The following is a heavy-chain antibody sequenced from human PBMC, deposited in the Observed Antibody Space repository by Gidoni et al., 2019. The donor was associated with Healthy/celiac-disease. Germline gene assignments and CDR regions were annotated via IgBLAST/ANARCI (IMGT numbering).Heavy chain of an antibody. CDR2: ISGSGGST. Sequence: EVQLLESGGGLVQPGGSLRLSCAASGFTFSSYAMSWVRQAPGKGLEWVSAISGSGGSTYYADSVKGRFTISRDNSKNTLYLQMNSLRAEDTAVYYCAKAPRGVAAAGTMYPYYFDYWGQGTLVTVSS. V-gene: IGHV3-23*01. D-gene: IGHD6-13*01. CDR3: AKAPRGVAAAGTMYPYYFDY. CDR1: GFTFSSYA. J-gene: IGHJ4*02.